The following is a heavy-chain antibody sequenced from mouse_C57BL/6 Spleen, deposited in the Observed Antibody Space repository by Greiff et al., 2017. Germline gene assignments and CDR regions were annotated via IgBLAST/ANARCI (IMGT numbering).Heavy chain of an antibody. CDR2: IHPISGST. CDR3: ASANYSFYYLDD. V-gene: IGHV1-64*01. CDR1: GYTFTSYW. J-gene: IGHJ2*01. D-gene: IGHD1-1*01. Sequence: QVQLQQPGAELVKPGASVQLSCKASGYTFTSYWMHWVKQRPGQGLEWIGIIHPISGSTNYNEKFKSKATLTVDKSSSPAYMQLSSLTSEDSALNCCASANYSFYYLDDWGQGTTLTVSS.